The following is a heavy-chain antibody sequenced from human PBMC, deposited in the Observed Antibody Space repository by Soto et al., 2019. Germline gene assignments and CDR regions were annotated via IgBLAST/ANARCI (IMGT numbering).Heavy chain of an antibody. V-gene: IGHV4-30-4*01. CDR1: GGSISSGDYY. Sequence: QVQLQESGPGLVKPSQTLSLTCTVSGGSISSGDYYWSWIRQPPGKGLEWIGYIYYSGSTYYNPSLKSRVTISVDTSKNQFSLKLSSVTAADTTVYYCARDQRAYCSGGSCYQEGGDYWGQGTLVTVSS. CDR2: IYYSGST. CDR3: ARDQRAYCSGGSCYQEGGDY. D-gene: IGHD2-15*01. J-gene: IGHJ4*02.